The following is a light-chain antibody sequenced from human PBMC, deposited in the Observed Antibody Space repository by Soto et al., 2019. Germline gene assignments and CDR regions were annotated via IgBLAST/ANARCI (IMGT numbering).Light chain of an antibody. CDR1: RSNIGDNS. CDR2: DNN. CDR3: ATWDSARSAGV. J-gene: IGLJ3*02. Sequence: QSVVTQPPSMSAAPGQMVAISCSGTRSNIGDNSVSWYQHFPGTAPKVLIYDNNRRPSGIPDRFSGSKSGTSATLTIVGLQTGDEADYYCATWDSARSAGVVGGGTKLTVL. V-gene: IGLV1-51*01.